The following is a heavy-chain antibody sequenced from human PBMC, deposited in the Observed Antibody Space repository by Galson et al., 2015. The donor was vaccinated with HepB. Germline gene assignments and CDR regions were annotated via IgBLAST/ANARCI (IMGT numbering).Heavy chain of an antibody. V-gene: IGHV1-69*13. J-gene: IGHJ6*02. CDR2: IIPILGTA. CDR3: ARAGYYYDSSGYYRGRGGMEV. Sequence: SVKVSCKASGGTFSSYAISWVRQAPGQGLEWMGGIIPILGTANYAQKFQGRVTITADESTSTAYMELSSLRSEDTAVYYCARAGYYYDSSGYYRGRGGMEVWGQGTTVTVSS. CDR1: GGTFSSYA. D-gene: IGHD3-22*01.